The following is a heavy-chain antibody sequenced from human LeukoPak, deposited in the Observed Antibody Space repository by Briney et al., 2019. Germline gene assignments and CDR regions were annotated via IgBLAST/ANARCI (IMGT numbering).Heavy chain of an antibody. CDR1: GFTLSDYA. V-gene: IGHV3-23*01. D-gene: IGHD4-17*01. J-gene: IGHJ3*01. CDR3: GKDPNGDYVGAFDF. Sequence: GGSLRLSCAASGFTLSDYALIWVRQAPGKGLEWISAIRGTGGTTYYADSVKGRCTISRDNSRNTVYLQMNSLRAEDTALYFCGKDPNGDYVGAFDFWGPGTMVTVSS. CDR2: IRGTGGTT.